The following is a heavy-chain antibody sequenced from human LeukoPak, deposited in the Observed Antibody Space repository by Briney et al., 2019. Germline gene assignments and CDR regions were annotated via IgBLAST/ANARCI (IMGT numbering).Heavy chain of an antibody. CDR2: INSDGSST. V-gene: IGHV3-74*01. J-gene: IGHJ4*02. CDR3: ARGGLLWFGEFAFDY. CDR1: GFTFSSYW. Sequence: PGGSLRLSCAASGFTFSSYWMHWVRQAPGKGLVWVSRINSDGSSTSYADSVKGRFTTSRDNAKNTLYLQMNSLRAEDTAVYYCARGGLLWFGEFAFDYWGQGTLVTVSS. D-gene: IGHD3-10*01.